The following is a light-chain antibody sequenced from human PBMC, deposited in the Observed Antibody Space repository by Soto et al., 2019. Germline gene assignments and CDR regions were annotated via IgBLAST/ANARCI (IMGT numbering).Light chain of an antibody. Sequence: DIQMTQSPSTLSASVGDRVTITCRARQSISSWLAWYQQKPGKAPKLLIYNASILEIGVPSRFSGSGSGTEFTLTISSLQPDDFATYYCQQYNSSPLTFGGGTKVEIK. J-gene: IGKJ4*01. CDR1: QSISSW. V-gene: IGKV1-5*01. CDR3: QQYNSSPLT. CDR2: NAS.